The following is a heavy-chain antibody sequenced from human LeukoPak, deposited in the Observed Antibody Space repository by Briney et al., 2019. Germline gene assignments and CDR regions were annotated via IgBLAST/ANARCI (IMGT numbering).Heavy chain of an antibody. J-gene: IGHJ4*02. CDR3: AREITMVRGVILGGFDY. V-gene: IGHV4-4*02. CDR1: GGSISSSNW. D-gene: IGHD3-10*01. Sequence: SGTLSLTCAVSGGSISSSNWWSWVRQPPGKGLEWIGEIYHSGSTNYNPSLKSRVTISVDKSKNQFSLKLSSVTAADTAVYYCAREITMVRGVILGGFDYWGQGTLVTVSS. CDR2: IYHSGST.